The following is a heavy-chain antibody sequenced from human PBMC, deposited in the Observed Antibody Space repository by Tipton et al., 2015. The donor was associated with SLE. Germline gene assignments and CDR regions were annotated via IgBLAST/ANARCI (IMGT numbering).Heavy chain of an antibody. CDR3: ARHSSSSWYRAVYFQH. Sequence: TLSLTCTVSGGPISSSSYYWGWIRQPPGKGLEWIGGIYYSGSTYYNPSLKSRVTISVDKSKNQFSLKLSFVTAADTAVYYCARHSSSSWYRAVYFQHWGQGTLVTVSS. D-gene: IGHD6-13*01. CDR2: IYYSGST. CDR1: GGPISSSSYY. V-gene: IGHV4-39*01. J-gene: IGHJ1*01.